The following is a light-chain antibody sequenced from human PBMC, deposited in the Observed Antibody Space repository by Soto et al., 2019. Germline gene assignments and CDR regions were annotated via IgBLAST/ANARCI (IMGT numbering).Light chain of an antibody. Sequence: LTQPASVSGSPGQSITISCTGTTSDVGSYNLVSWYQQHPGKAPKLMIYEVTKRPSGVSNRFSGSKSGNTASLTISGLQAEDEADYYCCSFAGSTTLYVFGTGTKVTVL. CDR1: TSDVGSYNL. CDR3: CSFAGSTTLYV. CDR2: EVT. V-gene: IGLV2-23*02. J-gene: IGLJ1*01.